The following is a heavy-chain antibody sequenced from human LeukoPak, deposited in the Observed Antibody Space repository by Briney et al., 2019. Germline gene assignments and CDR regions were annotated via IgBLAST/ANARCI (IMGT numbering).Heavy chain of an antibody. CDR2: INPNSGGT. D-gene: IGHD1-26*01. CDR1: GYTFTGYY. Sequence: ASVKVSCKASGYTFTGYYMHWVRQAPGEGLEWMGWINPNSGGTNYAQKLQGRVTMTTDTSTSTAYMELRSLRSDDTAVYYCARERTISYQVGATTLFDYWGQGTLVTVSS. CDR3: ARERTISYQVGATTLFDY. V-gene: IGHV1-2*02. J-gene: IGHJ4*02.